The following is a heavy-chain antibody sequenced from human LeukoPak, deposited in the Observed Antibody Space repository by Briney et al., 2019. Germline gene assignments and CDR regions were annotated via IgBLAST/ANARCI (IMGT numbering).Heavy chain of an antibody. Sequence: SETLSLTCAVSGGSISSSNWWSWVRQPPGKGLEWIGEIYHSGSTNYNPSPKSRVTISVDKSKNQFSLKLSSVTAADTAVYYCARVHLTSSGPDYWGQGTLVTVSS. CDR2: IYHSGST. CDR1: GGSISSSNW. CDR3: ARVHLTSSGPDY. D-gene: IGHD3-22*01. J-gene: IGHJ4*02. V-gene: IGHV4-4*02.